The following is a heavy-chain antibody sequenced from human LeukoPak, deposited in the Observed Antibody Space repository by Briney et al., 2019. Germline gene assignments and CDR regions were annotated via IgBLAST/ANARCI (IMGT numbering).Heavy chain of an antibody. J-gene: IGHJ4*02. Sequence: GSLRLSCAASGFTFSSYEMNWVRQAPGKGLEWVSYILNSGATTYYADSVKGRFTISRDNAKKSLYLQMNSLTAEDTGVYYCARDPPDYWGQGILVTVSS. CDR2: ILNSGATT. CDR3: ARDPPDY. CDR1: GFTFSSYE. V-gene: IGHV3-48*03.